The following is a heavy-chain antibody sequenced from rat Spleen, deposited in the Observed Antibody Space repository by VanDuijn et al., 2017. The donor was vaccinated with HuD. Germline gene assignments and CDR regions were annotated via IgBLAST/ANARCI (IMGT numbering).Heavy chain of an antibody. CDR1: GFTFSNYW. CDR3: FNPCLYAMDA. D-gene: IGHD3-4*01. CDR2: ITNTGGST. J-gene: IGHJ4*01. Sequence: EVQLVESGGGLVQPGDSLKLSCVASGFTFSNYWMTLIRHAPGQGLDWVASITNTGGSTYYADSVKGRFTISRETAKSTLYLQMNSLMSEDMATYYCFNPCLYAMDAWSQGTSVAVSS. V-gene: IGHV5-31*01.